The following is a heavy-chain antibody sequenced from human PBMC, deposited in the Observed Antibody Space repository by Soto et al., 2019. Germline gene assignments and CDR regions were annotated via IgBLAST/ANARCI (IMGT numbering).Heavy chain of an antibody. J-gene: IGHJ2*01. CDR2: IYYTGST. V-gene: IGHV4-59*01. D-gene: IGHD3-22*01. CDR3: ARGEDSSGYYRHWYFDL. CDR1: GGSISSYY. Sequence: QVQLQESGPGLVKPSETLSLTCIVSGGSISSYYWSWIRQPPGKGLEWIGYIYYTGSTNYNPSLKSRVTISVDTSKNQFTLKLSSVTAADTAVYYCARGEDSSGYYRHWYFDLWGRGTLVTVSS.